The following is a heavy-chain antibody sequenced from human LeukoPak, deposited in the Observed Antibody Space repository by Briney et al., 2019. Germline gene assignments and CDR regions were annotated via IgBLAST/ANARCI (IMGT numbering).Heavy chain of an antibody. Sequence: SETLSLTCTVSGGSISSGDYYWSWLRQPPGKGLEWIGYIYYSGGTYYNPSLKSRVTISVDTSKNQFSLKLSSVTAADTAVYYCARADYGGNSGDAFDIWGQGTMVTVSS. J-gene: IGHJ3*02. CDR2: IYYSGGT. D-gene: IGHD4-23*01. CDR3: ARADYGGNSGDAFDI. CDR1: GGSISSGDYY. V-gene: IGHV4-30-4*08.